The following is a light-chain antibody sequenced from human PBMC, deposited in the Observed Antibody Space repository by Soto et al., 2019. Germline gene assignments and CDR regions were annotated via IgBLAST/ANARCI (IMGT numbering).Light chain of an antibody. CDR1: QGIRNY. CDR2: AVS. V-gene: IGKV1-27*01. CDR3: QKYSSVPV. J-gene: IGKJ3*01. Sequence: DIQMTQSPTSLSASVGGRVTITCRASQGIRNYAAWYQQIPGKAPKLLIYAVSTLQSGVPSRFSGSGSGTDFTLTINGLQPGDVATYSCQKYSSVPVFGPGTKVEIK.